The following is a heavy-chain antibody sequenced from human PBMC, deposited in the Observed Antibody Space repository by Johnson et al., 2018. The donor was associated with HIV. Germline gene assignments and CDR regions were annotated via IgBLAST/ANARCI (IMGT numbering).Heavy chain of an antibody. D-gene: IGHD3-22*01. CDR3: TRTEEANHYDTFGYIDAFDI. J-gene: IGHJ3*02. CDR2: IRSKPYSSAT. V-gene: IGHV3-73*01. Sequence: EVQLVESGGGLVQPGGSLKLSCAASGLTFSDSALHWVRQAPEKGLEWVGRIRSKPYSSATTYAASVTGRFTISRDDSKNMTYLQMNSLKTEDTAVYYCTRTEEANHYDTFGYIDAFDIWGQGKMVTVFS. CDR1: GLTFSDSA.